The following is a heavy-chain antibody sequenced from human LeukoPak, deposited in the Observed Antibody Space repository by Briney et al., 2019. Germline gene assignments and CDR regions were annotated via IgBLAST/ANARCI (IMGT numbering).Heavy chain of an antibody. V-gene: IGHV3-9*01. CDR1: GFTFDDYA. J-gene: IGHJ6*02. CDR2: ISWNSGSI. Sequence: AGGSLRLSCAASGFTFDDYAMHWVRQAPGKGLEWVSGISWNSGSIGYADSVKGRFTISRDNAKNSLYLQMNSLRAEDTALYYCAKAYGSLYYYGLDVWGQGTTVTVSS. D-gene: IGHD3-10*01. CDR3: AKAYGSLYYYGLDV.